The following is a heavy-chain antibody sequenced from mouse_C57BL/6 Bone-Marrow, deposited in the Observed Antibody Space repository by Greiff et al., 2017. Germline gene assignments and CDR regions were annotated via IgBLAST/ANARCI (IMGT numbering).Heavy chain of an antibody. CDR1: GISITTGNYR. CDR3: ARDRGGDYDGNYYAMDY. CDR2: IYYSGTI. V-gene: IGHV3-5*01. D-gene: IGHD2-4*01. J-gene: IGHJ4*01. Sequence: VQLKQSGPGLVKPSQTVFLTCTVTGISITTGNYRWSWIRQFPGNKLEWIGYIYYSGTITYNPSLTSRTTITRDTPKNQFFLEMNSLTAEDTATYYCARDRGGDYDGNYYAMDYWGQGTSVTVSS.